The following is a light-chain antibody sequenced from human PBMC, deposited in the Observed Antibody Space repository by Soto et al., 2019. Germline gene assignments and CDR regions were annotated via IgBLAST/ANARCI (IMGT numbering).Light chain of an antibody. CDR2: DVS. CDR3: SSYSTGGSYF. J-gene: IGLJ1*01. V-gene: IGLV2-14*03. Sequence: TQPASVSGSPGQSIAISCTGTSSDVGGYNSASWYQQHPGKAPKLLIYDVSNRPSGVSNRFSGSKSGNTASLTISGLQAEDEANYYCSSYSTGGSYFFGTGTKVTVL. CDR1: SSDVGGYNS.